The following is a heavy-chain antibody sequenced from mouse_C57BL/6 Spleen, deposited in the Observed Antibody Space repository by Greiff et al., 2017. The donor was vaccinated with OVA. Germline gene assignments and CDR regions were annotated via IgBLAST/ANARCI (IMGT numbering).Heavy chain of an antibody. CDR2: IDRSRGGT. D-gene: IGHD1-1*01. Sequence: VQLQQPGAELVKPGASVKLSCKASGYTFTSYWMHWVKQRPGRGLEWIGWIDRSRGGTKYNEKVKSKATLTVDKPSSTAYMQLSSLTSEDSAVYYCAKDYYGRFDYWGKGPTLTVSS. CDR1: GYTFTSYW. CDR3: AKDYYGRFDY. V-gene: IGHV1-72*01. J-gene: IGHJ2*01.